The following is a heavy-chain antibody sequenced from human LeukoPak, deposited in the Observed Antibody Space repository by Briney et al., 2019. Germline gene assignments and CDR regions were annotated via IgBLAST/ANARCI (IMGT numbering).Heavy chain of an antibody. V-gene: IGHV3-53*01. CDR3: ARDNPNYYGSGSYSPTWYYGMDV. Sequence: GGSLRLSCAASGFSASSNYTSWVRQAPGKGLEWVSVIYSGGSTYYADSVKGRFTISRDNSKNTLYLQMNSLRAEDTAVYYCARDNPNYYGSGSYSPTWYYGMDVWGQGTTVTVSS. CDR2: IYSGGST. J-gene: IGHJ6*02. CDR1: GFSASSNY. D-gene: IGHD3-10*01.